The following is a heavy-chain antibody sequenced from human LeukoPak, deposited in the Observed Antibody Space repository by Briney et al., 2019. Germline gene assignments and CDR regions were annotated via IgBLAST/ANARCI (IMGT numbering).Heavy chain of an antibody. Sequence: GGSLRLSCAASGFTFSSYAMSWVRQAPGKGLEWVSAISGSGLSTYYADSVRGRFTISRDNSKNTLYLQMNSLRAEDTAVYYCAKVYVPGSRTPQNFDYWGQGTLVTVSS. D-gene: IGHD3-10*01. CDR3: AKVYVPGSRTPQNFDY. J-gene: IGHJ4*02. V-gene: IGHV3-23*01. CDR1: GFTFSSYA. CDR2: ISGSGLST.